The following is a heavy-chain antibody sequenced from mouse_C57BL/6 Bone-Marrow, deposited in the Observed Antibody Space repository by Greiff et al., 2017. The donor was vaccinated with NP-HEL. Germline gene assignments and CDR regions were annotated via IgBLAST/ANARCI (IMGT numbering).Heavy chain of an antibody. V-gene: IGHV1-81*01. Sequence: VKLMESGAELARPGASVKLSCKASGYTFTSYGISWVKQRTGQGLEWIGEIYPRSGNTYYNEKFKGKATLTADKSSSTAYMELRSLTSEDSAVYFCARWTGLRQRAWFAYWGQGTLVTVSA. CDR2: IYPRSGNT. D-gene: IGHD2-4*01. CDR3: ARWTGLRQRAWFAY. CDR1: GYTFTSYG. J-gene: IGHJ3*01.